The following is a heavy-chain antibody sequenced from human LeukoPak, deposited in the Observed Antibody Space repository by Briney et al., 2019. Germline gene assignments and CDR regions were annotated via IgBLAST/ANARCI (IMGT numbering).Heavy chain of an antibody. Sequence: ASVKVSCKASGYTFTGYYMHWVRQALGQGLEWMGWINPNSGGTNYAQKFQGRVTMTRDTSISTAYMELSRLRSDDTAVYYCAREALSLDTAMVLYFDYWGQGTLVTVSS. V-gene: IGHV1-2*02. D-gene: IGHD5-18*01. CDR2: INPNSGGT. CDR3: AREALSLDTAMVLYFDY. CDR1: GYTFTGYY. J-gene: IGHJ4*02.